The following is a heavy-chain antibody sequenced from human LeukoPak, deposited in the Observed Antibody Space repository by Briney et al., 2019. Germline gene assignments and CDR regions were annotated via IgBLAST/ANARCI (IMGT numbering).Heavy chain of an antibody. CDR2: IYYTGST. D-gene: IGHD1-1*01. J-gene: IGHJ5*02. CDR1: GGSISSYY. Sequence: SETLSLTCTVSGGSISSYYWSWIRQPPGKGLEWIGYIYYTGSTNYNPSLKSRVTISVNTSKNQFSLKLSSVTAADTAVYYCAKSMNTTSWFDPWGQGTLVTVSS. V-gene: IGHV4-59*01. CDR3: AKSMNTTSWFDP.